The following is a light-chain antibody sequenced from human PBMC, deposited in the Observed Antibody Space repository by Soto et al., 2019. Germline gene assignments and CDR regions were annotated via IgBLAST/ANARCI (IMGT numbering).Light chain of an antibody. V-gene: IGKV2-28*01. CDR2: LGS. Sequence: DIVMTQSPLSLPVTPGEPASISCRSSQSLLHSNGYNYLDWYLQKPGQSPQLLIYLGSNRASGVHGRFSGSGSGTDFTLNISRVEAVDVGVYYCMQALQTPVTFGQGTRLEIK. CDR1: QSLLHSNGYNY. CDR3: MQALQTPVT. J-gene: IGKJ5*01.